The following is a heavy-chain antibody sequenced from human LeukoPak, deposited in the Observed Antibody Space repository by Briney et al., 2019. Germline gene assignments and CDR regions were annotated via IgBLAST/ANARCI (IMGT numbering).Heavy chain of an antibody. J-gene: IGHJ6*02. V-gene: IGHV3-7*01. CDR3: ARYCGGDCYGMDV. D-gene: IGHD2-21*01. CDR1: EFTFSSYW. CDR2: IKQDGSEK. Sequence: GGSLRLSCKASEFTFSSYWMSWVRQAPGKGLEWVAKIKQDGSEKDYVDSVKGRFTISRDNAKNSLYLQMNNLRAEDTAVYYCARYCGGDCYGMDVWGQGTTVTVSS.